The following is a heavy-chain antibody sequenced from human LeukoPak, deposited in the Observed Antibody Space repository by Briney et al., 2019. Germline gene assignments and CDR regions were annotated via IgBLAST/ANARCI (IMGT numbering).Heavy chain of an antibody. D-gene: IGHD1-26*01. CDR3: ARDLRGSSATSYYNY. J-gene: IGHJ4*02. CDR2: ISPYNGNT. V-gene: IGHV1-18*01. Sequence: ASVKVSCKTSGYSFISYGISWVRQAPGQGLEWMGWISPYNGNTNYAQNLQGRVTMTTDTSATTAYMELRNLRSDDTAVYYCARDLRGSSATSYYNYRGQGTLVTVSS. CDR1: GYSFISYG.